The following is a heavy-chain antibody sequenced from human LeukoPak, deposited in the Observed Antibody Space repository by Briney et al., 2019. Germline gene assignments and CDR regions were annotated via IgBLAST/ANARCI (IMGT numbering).Heavy chain of an antibody. V-gene: IGHV3-21*01. CDR3: ATNSGSYTPGWFDP. Sequence: GGSLRLSCAASGFTFSSYSMNWVRQAPGKGLEWVSSISSSSSYIYYADSVKGRFTISRDNAKNSLYLQMNSLRAEDTAVYYCATNSGSYTPGWFDPWGQGTLVTVSS. CDR2: ISSSSSYI. J-gene: IGHJ5*02. CDR1: GFTFSSYS. D-gene: IGHD1-26*01.